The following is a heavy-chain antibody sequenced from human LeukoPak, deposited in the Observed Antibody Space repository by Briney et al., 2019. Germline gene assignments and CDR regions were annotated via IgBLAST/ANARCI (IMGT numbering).Heavy chain of an antibody. V-gene: IGHV3-23*01. Sequence: GGSLRLSCAASGFTFSSYAMSWVRQAPGKGLEWVSAISGSGGSTYYADSVKGRFTISRDNSKNTLYLQMNSLRAEDTAVYYCAKALVGYCSGGSCYPPYYYDYWGQGTLVTVSS. CDR1: GFTFSSYA. J-gene: IGHJ4*02. D-gene: IGHD2-15*01. CDR2: ISGSGGST. CDR3: AKALVGYCSGGSCYPPYYYDY.